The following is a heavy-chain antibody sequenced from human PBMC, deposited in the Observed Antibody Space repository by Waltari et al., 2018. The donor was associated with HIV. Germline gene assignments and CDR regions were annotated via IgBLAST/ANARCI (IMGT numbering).Heavy chain of an antibody. Sequence: QVQLVESGGGVVQPGRSLRLSCAASGFTFSSYAMHWVRQAPGKGLMWVAVIAYDGSNKYYADSVKGRFTISRDNSKNTLDLQMNSLRAEDTAVYYCARDLTVGVAFDYWGQGTLVTVSS. CDR1: GFTFSSYA. V-gene: IGHV3-30-3*01. D-gene: IGHD2-15*01. J-gene: IGHJ4*02. CDR2: IAYDGSNK. CDR3: ARDLTVGVAFDY.